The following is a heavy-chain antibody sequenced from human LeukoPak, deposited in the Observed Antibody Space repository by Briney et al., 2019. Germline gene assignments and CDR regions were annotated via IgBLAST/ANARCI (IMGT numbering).Heavy chain of an antibody. CDR3: ARPDYYDSSGYYYVGAFDI. CDR2: IYPGDSDT. J-gene: IGHJ3*02. D-gene: IGHD3-22*01. Sequence: LGASLKISCKGSGSIFTSYWIGWVRQLPGKGLEWMGIIYPGDSDTRYSPSFQGQVTISADKSISTAYLQWSSLKASDTAMYYCARPDYYDSSGYYYVGAFDIWGRGTMVTVSS. V-gene: IGHV5-51*01. CDR1: GSIFTSYW.